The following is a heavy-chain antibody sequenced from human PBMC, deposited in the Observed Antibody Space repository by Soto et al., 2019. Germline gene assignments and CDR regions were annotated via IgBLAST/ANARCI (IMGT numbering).Heavy chain of an antibody. CDR3: AQTLPSWNYESSAFDI. CDR2: IYWDDDK. CDR1: GFSLSTSGVG. Sequence: SGPTLVKPTQTLTLTCTFSGFSLSTSGVGVGWIRQPPGKALEWLALIYWDDDKRYSPSLKSRLTITKDTSKNQVVLTMTNMDPVDTATYYCAQTLPSWNYESSAFDIWGQGTMVTVSS. V-gene: IGHV2-5*02. D-gene: IGHD1-7*01. J-gene: IGHJ3*02.